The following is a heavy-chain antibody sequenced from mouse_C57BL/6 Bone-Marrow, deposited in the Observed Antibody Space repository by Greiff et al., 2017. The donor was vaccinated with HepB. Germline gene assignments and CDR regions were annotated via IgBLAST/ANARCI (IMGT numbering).Heavy chain of an antibody. Sequence: VQLVESGPGLVQPSQSLSITCTVSGFSLTSYGVHWVRQSPGKGLEWLGVIWSGGSTNYNAAFISRLSISKDNSKSQVFFKMNSLQADDTAIYYCARMEGTGTCYFDYWGQGTTLTVSS. CDR3: ARMEGTGTCYFDY. CDR2: IWSGGST. V-gene: IGHV2-2*01. J-gene: IGHJ2*01. CDR1: GFSLTSYG. D-gene: IGHD4-1*01.